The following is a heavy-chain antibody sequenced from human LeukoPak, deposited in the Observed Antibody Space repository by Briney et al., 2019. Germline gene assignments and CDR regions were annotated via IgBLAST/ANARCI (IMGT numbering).Heavy chain of an antibody. J-gene: IGHJ5*02. V-gene: IGHV3-48*04. CDR3: ARAAGWFDP. Sequence: GGSLRLSCAASGFTFNTYTMNWVRQAPGKGLEWVSYISSSSNNIHYANSVRGRFTISRDNAKNSVYLQMNSLRAEDTAIYYCARAAGWFDPWGQGTLVTVSS. CDR2: ISSSSNNI. CDR1: GFTFNTYT.